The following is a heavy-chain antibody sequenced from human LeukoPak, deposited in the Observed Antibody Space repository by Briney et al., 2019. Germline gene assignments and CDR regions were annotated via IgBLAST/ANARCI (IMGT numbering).Heavy chain of an antibody. J-gene: IGHJ4*02. D-gene: IGHD6-19*01. CDR3: ARENKAVAAHYFDY. CDR1: GFTFSSYA. Sequence: GGSLRLSCAASGFTFSSYAMSWVRQAPGKGLEWVANIKQDGSEKYYVDSVKGRFTISRDNAKNSMYLQMNSLRAEDTAVYYCARENKAVAAHYFDYWGQGTLVTVSS. V-gene: IGHV3-7*01. CDR2: IKQDGSEK.